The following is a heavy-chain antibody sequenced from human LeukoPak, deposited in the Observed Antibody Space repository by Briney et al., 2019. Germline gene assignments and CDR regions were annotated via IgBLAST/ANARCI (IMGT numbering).Heavy chain of an antibody. CDR3: ARDQGYYYDSSGYFAFDI. Sequence: PSETLSLTCTVSGGSISSYYWSWIRQPPGKGLEWIGYIYYSGSTNYNPSLKSRVTISVDTSKNQFSLKLSSVTAADTAVYYCARDQGYYYDSSGYFAFDIWGQGTMVTVSS. D-gene: IGHD3-22*01. V-gene: IGHV4-59*01. J-gene: IGHJ3*02. CDR2: IYYSGST. CDR1: GGSISSYY.